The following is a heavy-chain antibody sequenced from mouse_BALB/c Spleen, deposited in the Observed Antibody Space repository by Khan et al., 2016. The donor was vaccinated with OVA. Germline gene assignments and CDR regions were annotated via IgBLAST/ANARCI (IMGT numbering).Heavy chain of an antibody. CDR1: GYSITSGYG. Sequence: EVELVESGPGLVKPSQSLSLTCTVTGYSITSGYGWNWIRQFPGNKLEWMGYISYSGSTNYNPSLENRISITRDTSKNQFFLQLNSVTTEDTATYYCARTARIKYWGQGTTLTVSS. V-gene: IGHV3-2*02. CDR2: ISYSGST. CDR3: ARTARIKY. J-gene: IGHJ2*01. D-gene: IGHD1-2*01.